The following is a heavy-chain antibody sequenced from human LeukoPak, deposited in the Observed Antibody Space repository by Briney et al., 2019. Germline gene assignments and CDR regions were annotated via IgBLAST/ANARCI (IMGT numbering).Heavy chain of an antibody. V-gene: IGHV4-39*01. CDR3: ARGAVTIFRGNWFDP. CDR1: GGSISSSSYY. Sequence: SETLSLTCTVSGGSISSSSYYWGWIRQPPGKGLEWIGSIYYSGRTSYNPSLKSRVTISVDTSKNQFSLKLSSVTAADTAVYYCARGAVTIFRGNWFDPWGQGTLVTVSS. CDR2: IYYSGRT. J-gene: IGHJ5*02. D-gene: IGHD3-3*01.